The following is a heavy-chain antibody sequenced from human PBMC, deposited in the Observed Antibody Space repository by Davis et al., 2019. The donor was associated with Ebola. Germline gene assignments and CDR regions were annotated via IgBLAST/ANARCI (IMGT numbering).Heavy chain of an antibody. CDR1: GGTFSSYA. J-gene: IGHJ6*02. D-gene: IGHD2-15*01. Sequence: SVKVSCKASGGTFSSYAISWVRQAPGQGLEWMGRIIPILGIAHYAQKFQGRVTITADKSTSTAYMELSSLRSEDTAVYYCARGGYCSGGSCYNYYYYYGLDVWGQGTTVTVSS. CDR3: ARGGYCSGGSCYNYYYYYGLDV. V-gene: IGHV1-69*04. CDR2: IIPILGIA.